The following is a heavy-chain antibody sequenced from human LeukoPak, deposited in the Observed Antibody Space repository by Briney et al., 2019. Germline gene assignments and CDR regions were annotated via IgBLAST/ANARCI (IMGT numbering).Heavy chain of an antibody. D-gene: IGHD6-19*01. CDR3: AGEIAVAGTHDYYYGMDV. CDR2: IYYSGST. J-gene: IGHJ6*02. Sequence: SETLSLTCTVSGGSISSGDYYWSWIRQPPGKGLEWIGYIYYSGSTYYNPSLKSRVTISVDTSKNQFSLKLSSVTAADTAVYYCAGEIAVAGTHDYYYGMDVWGQGTTVTVSS. CDR1: GGSISSGDYY. V-gene: IGHV4-30-4*01.